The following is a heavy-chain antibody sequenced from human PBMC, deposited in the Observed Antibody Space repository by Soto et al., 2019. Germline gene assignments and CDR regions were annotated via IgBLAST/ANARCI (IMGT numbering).Heavy chain of an antibody. D-gene: IGHD6-19*01. CDR1: GGSISSGGYY. J-gene: IGHJ5*02. CDR2: IYYSGST. Sequence: SETLSLTCTVSGGSISSGGYYWSWIRQHPGKGLEWIGYIYYSGSTYYNPSLKSRVTISVDTSKNQFSLKLKSVTAADTAVYSCAGMPYTSGLRFDPWGPGTLVTVSS. V-gene: IGHV4-31*03. CDR3: AGMPYTSGLRFDP.